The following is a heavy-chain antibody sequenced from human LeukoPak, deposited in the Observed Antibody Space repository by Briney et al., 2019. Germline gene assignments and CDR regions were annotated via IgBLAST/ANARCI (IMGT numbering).Heavy chain of an antibody. D-gene: IGHD4-11*01. V-gene: IGHV3-48*03. CDR3: ARVYSNYDPAAMDA. J-gene: IGHJ6*02. CDR2: IRSSGSPI. CDR1: GFTFNSYE. Sequence: GGSLRLSCAASGFTFNSYEMNWVRQAPGKGLEWVSYIRSSGSPIYYTDSVEGRFTISRDNAKNSLYLQMSSLRAEDTAMYYCARVYSNYDPAAMDAWGQGTTVTVS.